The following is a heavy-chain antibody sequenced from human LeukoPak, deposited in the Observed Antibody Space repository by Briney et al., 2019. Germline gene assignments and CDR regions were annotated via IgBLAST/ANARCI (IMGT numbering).Heavy chain of an antibody. V-gene: IGHV3-48*03. CDR1: GFTFSSYE. D-gene: IGHD6-13*01. J-gene: IGHJ4*02. CDR2: ISSSGSSI. CDR3: ARDLIGAAAGTVEY. Sequence: GGSLRLSCAASGFTFSSYEMNWVRQAPGKGLEWVSYISSSGSSIYYADSVKGRFAISRDNAKNSLYLQMNSLRDEDTAVYYCARDLIGAAAGTVEYWGQGTLVTVSS.